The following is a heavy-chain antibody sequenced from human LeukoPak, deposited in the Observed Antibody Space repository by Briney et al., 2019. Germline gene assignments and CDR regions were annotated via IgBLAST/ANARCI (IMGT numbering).Heavy chain of an antibody. CDR1: GGSISSSSYY. CDR2: IYYSGST. D-gene: IGHD1-26*01. J-gene: IGHJ6*02. CDR3: ARHQHSGRQHYYGMDV. Sequence: SETLSLTCTVSGGSISSSSYYWGWIRQPPGKGLEWIGSIYYSGSTYYNPSLKSRVTMSVDTSENQFSLNLSSVTAADTAVYYCARHQHSGRQHYYGMDVWGQGTTVTVSS. V-gene: IGHV4-39*07.